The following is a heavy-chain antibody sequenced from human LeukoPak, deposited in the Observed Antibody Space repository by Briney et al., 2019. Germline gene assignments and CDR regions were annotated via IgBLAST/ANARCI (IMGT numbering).Heavy chain of an antibody. CDR1: GDSIRYGY. J-gene: IGHJ5*02. D-gene: IGHD6-25*01. CDR2: FYKSEHT. CDR3: ARDGSARSLAT. V-gene: IGHV4-59*01. Sequence: SETLSLTCTVSGDSIRYGYWCWIRQPPGKGLEWLGCFYKSEHTTYSPSLKSRVTISIDTSNNQVFLRLTSATAADTAIYYCARDGSARSLATWGQGTRVTVSS.